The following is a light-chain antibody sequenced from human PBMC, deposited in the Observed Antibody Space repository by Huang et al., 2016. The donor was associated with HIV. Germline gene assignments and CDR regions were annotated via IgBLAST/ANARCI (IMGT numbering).Light chain of an antibody. CDR2: AAS. V-gene: IGKV1-8*01. J-gene: IGKJ5*01. CDR1: QDISNY. CDR3: QQYDTYPHT. Sequence: AIRITQSPSSLSASTGDRFTITCRASQDISNYLAWYQQKPGEAPKLLIFAASTLQSGVPSRFSGGGSGTDFTLTINCLQSEDLATYFCQQYDTYPHTFGQGTRVEIK.